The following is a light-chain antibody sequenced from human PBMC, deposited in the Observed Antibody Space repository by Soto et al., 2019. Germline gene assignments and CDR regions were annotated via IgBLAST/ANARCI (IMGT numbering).Light chain of an antibody. CDR3: QQFANSWT. V-gene: IGKV3-15*01. Sequence: EVVMTQSPATLSVSPGDRATLSCRASQSVDTNVVWYQQKPGQPPRLLVHSASIRATGVPARFTGIGSGTDFTLTISGLQSDDFAIYYCQQFANSWTFGQGTKVDIK. CDR2: SAS. J-gene: IGKJ1*01. CDR1: QSVDTN.